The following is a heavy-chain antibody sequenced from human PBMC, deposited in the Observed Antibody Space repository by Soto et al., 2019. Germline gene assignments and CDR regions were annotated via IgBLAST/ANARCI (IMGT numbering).Heavy chain of an antibody. D-gene: IGHD3-10*01. V-gene: IGHV4-4*02. J-gene: IGHJ6*02. CDR1: DGSINSSTW. CDR3: QLVRGRLFIMDV. CDR2: IYHNGTA. Sequence: SETLSLTCAVSDGSINSSTWWSWVRQPPGKGLEWIGEIYHNGTANYNPSLKSRVTMSVDKSKNQLSLNLSSVTAADTAVYYCQLVRGRLFIMDVWGQGTSVTVSS.